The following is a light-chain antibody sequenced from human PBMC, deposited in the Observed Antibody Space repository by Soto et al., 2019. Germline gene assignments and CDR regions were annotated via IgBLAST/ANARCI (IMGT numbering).Light chain of an antibody. Sequence: QSALTQPASVSGSPGQSIAIYCTGTSSDVGAYNYVSWYQQHPGKAPKLMIYEVSNRPSGVSNRFSGSKSGNTASLNVSGLQAEDEADYYCSSYTTSSTYVFGTGTKLTVL. J-gene: IGLJ1*01. CDR1: SSDVGAYNY. V-gene: IGLV2-14*01. CDR2: EVS. CDR3: SSYTTSSTYV.